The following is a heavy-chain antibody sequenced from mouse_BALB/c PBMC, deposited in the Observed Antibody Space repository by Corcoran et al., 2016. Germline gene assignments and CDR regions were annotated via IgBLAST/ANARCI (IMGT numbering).Heavy chain of an antibody. CDR1: GYTFTNYG. CDR2: INTDTGEP. V-gene: IGHV9-3-1*01. Sequence: QIQLVQSGPELKKPGETVKISCKASGYTFTNYGMNWVKQAPGKGLKWMGWINTDTGEPTYADDFKGRFAFSLETSASTAYLQINNLKNEDTATYFCAREPYAMDYWGQGTSVTVSS. CDR3: AREPYAMDY. J-gene: IGHJ4*01.